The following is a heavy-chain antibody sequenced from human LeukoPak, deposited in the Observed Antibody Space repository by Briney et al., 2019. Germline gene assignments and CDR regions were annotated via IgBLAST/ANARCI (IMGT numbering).Heavy chain of an antibody. V-gene: IGHV3-30-3*01. CDR3: AREKWDCSSTRCRTNYFDY. CDR1: GFTFSSYA. CDR2: ISYDGSNK. Sequence: GGSLRLSCAASGFTFSSYAMHWVRQAPGKGLEWVAVISYDGSNKYYADSVKGRFTISRDNSKNTLYLQMNSLRAEDTAVYYCAREKWDCSSTRCRTNYFDYWGQGTLVTVSS. D-gene: IGHD2-2*01. J-gene: IGHJ4*02.